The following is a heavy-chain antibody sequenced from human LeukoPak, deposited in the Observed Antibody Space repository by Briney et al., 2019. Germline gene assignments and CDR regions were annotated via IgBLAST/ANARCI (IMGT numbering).Heavy chain of an antibody. CDR2: LTPNSGDT. CDR1: GYTFTNYH. CDR3: ARDSTGWSVDY. J-gene: IGHJ4*02. V-gene: IGHV1-46*01. D-gene: IGHD6-19*01. Sequence: ASATVSCKASGYTFTNYHMHWVRQAPGQAREWRGILTPNSGDTTYAQKFQGRITMTRDTSTSTVYMELSSLRFEDTAVYHCARDSTGWSVDYWGQGTLVTVSS.